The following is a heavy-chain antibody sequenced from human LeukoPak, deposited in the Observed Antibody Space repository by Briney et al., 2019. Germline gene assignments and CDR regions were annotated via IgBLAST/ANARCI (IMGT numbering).Heavy chain of an antibody. Sequence: GGSLRLSCAASGFTFNGHWMTWVRQAPGKGLEWVANINGDGNKKYYVDSVEGRFTISRDNAKNSLYLQMNGLRAEDTAMYFCARHIPRGNNYFDSRGQETLVTVSS. D-gene: IGHD3-10*01. V-gene: IGHV3-7*01. CDR1: GFTFNGHW. J-gene: IGHJ4*02. CDR2: INGDGNKK. CDR3: ARHIPRGNNYFDS.